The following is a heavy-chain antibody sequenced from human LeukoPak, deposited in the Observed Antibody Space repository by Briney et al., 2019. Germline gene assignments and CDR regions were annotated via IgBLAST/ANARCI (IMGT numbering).Heavy chain of an antibody. Sequence: PSETLSLTCNASGYSISRGYYWGWIRQPPGRGLEWICSIHYSGNSHYNPSLKTRVSISVDTSKNQLSLKLTSVTAADTAVYFCARRDWSAYQLDFWGRGILVVASS. CDR2: IHYSGNS. CDR3: ARRDWSAYQLDF. V-gene: IGHV4-38-2*02. J-gene: IGHJ4*02. CDR1: GYSISRGYY. D-gene: IGHD3-3*01.